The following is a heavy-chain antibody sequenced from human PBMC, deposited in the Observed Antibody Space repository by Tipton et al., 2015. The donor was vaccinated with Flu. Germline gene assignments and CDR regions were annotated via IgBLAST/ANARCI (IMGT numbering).Heavy chain of an antibody. CDR2: IFHSGNS. CDR3: ARRDYSNYVSEPKNWFDS. Sequence: TLSLTCAVSGYSIRSSNYYWGWIRQPPGKGLEWIGNIFHSGNSYHNPSLKSRVTMSIETSKNQFSLKLSSVTAGDTAVYYCARRDYSNYVSEPKNWFDSWGQGALVIVSS. CDR1: GYSIRSSNYY. D-gene: IGHD4-11*01. J-gene: IGHJ5*01. V-gene: IGHV4-38-2*01.